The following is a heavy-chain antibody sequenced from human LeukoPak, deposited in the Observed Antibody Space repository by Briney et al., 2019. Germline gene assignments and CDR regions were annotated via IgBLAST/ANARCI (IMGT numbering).Heavy chain of an antibody. CDR2: ISTSGGVT. CDR3: AKDEQRSGWAFDY. Sequence: PGGSLRLSCASSGFTFTDYAMGWVRQAPGKGLEWVSIISTSGGVTYYADSVKGRFTISRDNSKNTLYLQMNSLRAEDTAIYYCAKDEQRSGWAFDYWGQGTLVTVSS. V-gene: IGHV3-23*01. D-gene: IGHD6-19*01. J-gene: IGHJ4*02. CDR1: GFTFTDYA.